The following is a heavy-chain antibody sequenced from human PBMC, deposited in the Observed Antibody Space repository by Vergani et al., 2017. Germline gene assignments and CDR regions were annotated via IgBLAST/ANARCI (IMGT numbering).Heavy chain of an antibody. V-gene: IGHV3-21*01. D-gene: IGHD3-22*01. CDR3: AXAVGYYYDSSGSY. Sequence: EVQLVESGGGLVKPGGSLRLSCAASGFTFSSYSMNWVRQAPGKGLEWVSSISSSSSYIYYADSVKGRFTISRDNAKNSLYLQMNSLRAEDTAVYYCAXAVGYYYDSSGSYWGQGTLVTVSS. CDR1: GFTFSSYS. CDR2: ISSSSSYI. J-gene: IGHJ4*02.